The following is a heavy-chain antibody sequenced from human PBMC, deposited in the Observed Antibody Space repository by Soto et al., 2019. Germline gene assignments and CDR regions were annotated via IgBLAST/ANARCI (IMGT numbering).Heavy chain of an antibody. CDR1: GFTFSTYA. J-gene: IGHJ4*02. V-gene: IGHV3-23*01. D-gene: IGHD6-6*01. CDR2: ISGSGGST. CDR3: ATTGRISSRPVYFDY. Sequence: GGSLRLSCAASGFTFSTYAMSWVRQAPGRGLEWVSSISGSGGSTYYADSVKGRFTISRDSSKNTLYLQMNSLRAEDTAVYSCATTGRISSRPVYFDYWCQGLLGTVSS.